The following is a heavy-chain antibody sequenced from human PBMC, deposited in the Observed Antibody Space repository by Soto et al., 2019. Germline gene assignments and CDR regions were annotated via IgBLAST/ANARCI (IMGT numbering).Heavy chain of an antibody. D-gene: IGHD6-19*01. Sequence: PGGSLRLSCAASGFTFSSYNMNWVRQAPGKGLEWISSISSSGSSIYYADSVKGRFTISRDNAKNSLYLQMNSLRAEDTAVYYCTRDRTGSYSFHYRAQGTLGTVSS. CDR3: TRDRTGSYSFHY. CDR1: GFTFSSYN. CDR2: ISSSGSSI. V-gene: IGHV3-21*01. J-gene: IGHJ4*02.